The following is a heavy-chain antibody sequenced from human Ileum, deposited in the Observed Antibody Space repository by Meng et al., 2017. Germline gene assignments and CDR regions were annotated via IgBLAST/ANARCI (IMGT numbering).Heavy chain of an antibody. CDR3: ASRPGAEAGPFDY. Sequence: EVQLVESGGGLVHPGGSLRLSCAASGVTVNINYMTWFRQAPGKGLEWVSVIDSDANTYYADSVKGRFTISRHHSENTLYLQMNSLRPEDTAVYYCASRPGAEAGPFDYWGQGTLVTVSS. V-gene: IGHV3-53*04. D-gene: IGHD1-14*01. J-gene: IGHJ4*02. CDR2: IDSDANT. CDR1: GVTVNINY.